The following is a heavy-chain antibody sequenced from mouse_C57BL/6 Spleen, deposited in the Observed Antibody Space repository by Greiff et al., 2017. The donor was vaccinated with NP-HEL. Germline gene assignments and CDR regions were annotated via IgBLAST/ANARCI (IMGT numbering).Heavy chain of an antibody. CDR2: IDPSDSYT. CDR1: GYTFTSYW. CDR3: ARMGDYFDY. Sequence: QVQLKQPGAELVMPGASVKLSCKASGYTFTSYWMHWVQQRPGQGLEWIGEIDPSDSYTNYNQKFKGQSTFTVDKSSSTAYMQLSSLTSEDPAVYYCARMGDYFDYWGKGTTLTVAS. J-gene: IGHJ2*01. V-gene: IGHV1-69*01.